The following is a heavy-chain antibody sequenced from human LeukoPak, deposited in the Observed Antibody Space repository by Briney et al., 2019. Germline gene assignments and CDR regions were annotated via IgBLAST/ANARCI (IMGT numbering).Heavy chain of an antibody. Sequence: SQTLSLTCTVSGGSISSGSYYWSWIRQPAGKGLEWIGRIYTSGSTNYNPSLKSRVTISVDTSKNQFSLKLSSVTAADTAVYYCARGKYQLLYYYYYMDVWGKGTTVTVSS. D-gene: IGHD2-2*01. J-gene: IGHJ6*03. CDR2: IYTSGST. CDR1: GGSISSGSYY. V-gene: IGHV4-61*02. CDR3: ARGKYQLLYYYYYMDV.